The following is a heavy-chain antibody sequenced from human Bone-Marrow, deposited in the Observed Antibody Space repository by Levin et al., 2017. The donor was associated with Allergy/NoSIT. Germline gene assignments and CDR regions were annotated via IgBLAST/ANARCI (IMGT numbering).Heavy chain of an antibody. CDR1: GFTFSSYA. Sequence: GGSLRLSCAASGFTFSSYAMSWVRQAPEKGLEWVSSISRSDGSTYYADSVKGRFAISRDNSKNTLSLQMNSLRAEDTAVYYCAKAVGSLDPFDIWGQGTMVTVSS. V-gene: IGHV3-23*01. CDR2: ISRSDGST. D-gene: IGHD1-26*01. J-gene: IGHJ3*02. CDR3: AKAVGSLDPFDI.